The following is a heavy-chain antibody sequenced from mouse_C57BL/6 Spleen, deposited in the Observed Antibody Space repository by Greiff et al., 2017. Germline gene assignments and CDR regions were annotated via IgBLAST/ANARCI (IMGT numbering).Heavy chain of an antibody. CDR2: INYDGSST. CDR1: GFTFSDYY. CDR3: AREGDYGSSWYFDY. V-gene: IGHV5-16*01. D-gene: IGHD1-1*01. J-gene: IGHJ2*01. Sequence: EVKLMESEGGLVQPGSSMKLSCTASGFTFSDYYMAWVRQVPEKGLEWVANINYDGSSTYYLDSLKSRFIISRDNAKNILYLQMSSLKSEDTATYYCAREGDYGSSWYFDYWGQGTTLTVSS.